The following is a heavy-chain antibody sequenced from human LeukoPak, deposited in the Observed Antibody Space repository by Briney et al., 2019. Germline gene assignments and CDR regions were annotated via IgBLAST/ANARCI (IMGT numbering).Heavy chain of an antibody. V-gene: IGHV3-30*02. CDR3: AKNKDYYYMDV. CDR2: IRYDGSNE. J-gene: IGHJ6*03. Sequence: AFIRYDGSNEYYADSVKGRFTISRDNSRNTLYLQMNSLRAEDTALYYCAKNKDYYYMDVWGKGTTVTVSS.